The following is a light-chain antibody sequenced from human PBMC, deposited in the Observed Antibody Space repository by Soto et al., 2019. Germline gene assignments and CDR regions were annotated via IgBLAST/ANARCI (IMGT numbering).Light chain of an antibody. CDR3: HQYDNWWT. V-gene: IGKV3-15*01. CDR2: GAS. J-gene: IGKJ1*01. Sequence: EAVMTQSPSPLYVSPGEKATLPLRATQTVNNKVVWYQHKPGQAPRLLIYGASTRATGVPARFSGSGSGTDFTLTISSLQPEDFAVYYCHQYDNWWTFGQGTKVDI. CDR1: QTVNNK.